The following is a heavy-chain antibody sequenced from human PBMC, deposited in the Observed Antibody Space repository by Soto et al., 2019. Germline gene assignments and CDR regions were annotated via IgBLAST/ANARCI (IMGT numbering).Heavy chain of an antibody. J-gene: IGHJ4*02. Sequence: GESLKISCAASGFTFSTYAMNWVRQPPGKGLEWVSSISGSGAYTYYADSVQGRFTISRDNSKNTLNLQMNSLRAEDTAVYYCARDRHPYSTKYYFDYWGQGTLVTVSS. D-gene: IGHD2-2*01. CDR3: ARDRHPYSTKYYFDY. CDR1: GFTFSTYA. V-gene: IGHV3-23*01. CDR2: ISGSGAYT.